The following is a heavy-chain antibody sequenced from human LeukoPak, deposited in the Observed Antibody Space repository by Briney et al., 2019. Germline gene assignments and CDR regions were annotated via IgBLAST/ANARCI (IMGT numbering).Heavy chain of an antibody. V-gene: IGHV3-7*01. CDR3: ARGINRVAVWDY. J-gene: IGHJ4*02. CDR1: GFTFSSYA. D-gene: IGHD6-19*01. Sequence: GGSLRLSCAASGFTFSSYAMSWVRQAPGKGLEWVANIKQDGSEKYYVDSVKGRFTISRDNAKNSLYLQMNSLRAEDTAVYYCARGINRVAVWDYWGQGTLVTVSS. CDR2: IKQDGSEK.